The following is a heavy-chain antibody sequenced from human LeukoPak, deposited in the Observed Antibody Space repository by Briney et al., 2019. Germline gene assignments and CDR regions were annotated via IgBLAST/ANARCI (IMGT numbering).Heavy chain of an antibody. J-gene: IGHJ4*02. CDR3: AKGGRLGYCSGGSCYSIVY. D-gene: IGHD2-15*01. CDR2: ISGSGGST. Sequence: GGSLRLSCAASGFTFSSYGMSWVRQAPGKGLEWVSAISGSGGSTYYADSVKGRFTISRDNSKNTLYLQMNSLRAEDTAVYYCAKGGRLGYCSGGSCYSIVYWGQGTLVTVSS. CDR1: GFTFSSYG. V-gene: IGHV3-23*01.